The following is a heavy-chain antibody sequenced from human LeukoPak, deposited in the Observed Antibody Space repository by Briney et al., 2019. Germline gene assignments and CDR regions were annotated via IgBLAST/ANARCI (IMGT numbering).Heavy chain of an antibody. D-gene: IGHD1-1*01. J-gene: IGHJ3*02. CDR2: FEPEEGEHGET. V-gene: IGHV1-24*01. Sequence: ASVKLSCRVSGYSLSDLSIHWVRHVPGKGLEWVGGFEPEEGEHGETIYAQKFEGRLTLTEDTATDTAYMELVSLTSADTAVYYCATDRLEIYALHIWGQGTVVTVSS. CDR1: GYSLSDLS. CDR3: ATDRLEIYALHI.